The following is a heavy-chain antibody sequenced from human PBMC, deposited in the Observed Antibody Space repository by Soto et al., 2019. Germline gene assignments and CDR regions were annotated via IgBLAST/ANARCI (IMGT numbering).Heavy chain of an antibody. J-gene: IGHJ5*02. CDR3: ARGGGMIRWLDP. Sequence: SETLSLTCAVSSGSISSGDYYWSWIRQSPGEGLEWIGHIYYTGVTYYNPSLRSRVTIAVDTSKNEFSLKLSSVTAADTAVYYCARGGGMIRWLDPWGQGTLVTVS. V-gene: IGHV4-30-4*01. CDR2: IYYTGVT. CDR1: SGSISSGDYY. D-gene: IGHD3-16*01.